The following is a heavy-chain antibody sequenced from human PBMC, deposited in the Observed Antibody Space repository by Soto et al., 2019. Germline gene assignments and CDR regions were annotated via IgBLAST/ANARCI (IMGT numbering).Heavy chain of an antibody. CDR2: MNPNSGNT. CDR1: GYTFTSYD. CDR3: ARVAPSGNNDY. J-gene: IGHJ4*02. D-gene: IGHD1-1*01. Sequence: GASVKVSCKASGYTFTSYDINWVRQATGQGLEWMGRMNPNSGNTGYAQKFQGRATITADKSTSTAYMELSSLRSEDTAVYYCARVAPSGNNDYWGQGTLVTVSS. V-gene: IGHV1-8*01.